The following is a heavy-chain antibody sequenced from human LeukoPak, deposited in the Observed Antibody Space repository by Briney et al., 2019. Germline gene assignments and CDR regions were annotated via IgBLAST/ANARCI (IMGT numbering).Heavy chain of an antibody. CDR2: IKQDGSEK. CDR3: ACYGVYNWFDP. D-gene: IGHD4-17*01. J-gene: IGHJ5*02. V-gene: IGHV3-7*01. Sequence: GGSLRLSCAASGFTFSSYAMSWVRQAPGKGLEWVANIKQDGSEKYYVDSVKGRFTISRDNAKNSLYLQMNSLRAEDTAVYYCACYGVYNWFDPWGQGTLVTVSS. CDR1: GFTFSSYA.